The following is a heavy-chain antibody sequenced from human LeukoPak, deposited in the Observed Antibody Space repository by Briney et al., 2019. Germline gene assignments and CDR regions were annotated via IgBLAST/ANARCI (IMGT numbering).Heavy chain of an antibody. V-gene: IGHV1-24*01. J-gene: IGHJ4*02. CDR2: FDPDEAET. Sequence: GASVKVSCKVSGYTVTELSIHWWRQAPGKGLEWMEGFDPDEAETVFAGKFQGRVTMAEDTSTNTAYMELTSLRSEDTAVYYCATGQTTPVLVDTLHFWGQGTLVTVSS. CDR1: GYTVTELS. CDR3: ATGQTTPVLVDTLHF. D-gene: IGHD4-17*01.